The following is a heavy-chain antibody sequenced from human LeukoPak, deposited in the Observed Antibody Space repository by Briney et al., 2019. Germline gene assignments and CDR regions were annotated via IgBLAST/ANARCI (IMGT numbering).Heavy chain of an antibody. CDR2: ISGSGGST. J-gene: IGHJ4*02. Sequence: GGSLRLSCAASGFTFSSYAMSWVRQAPGKGLEWVSAISGSGGSTYYADSVKGRFTISRDNSKNTLYLQMNSLRAEGTAVYYCAKDRLVRGVIIPFDYWGQGTLVTVSS. V-gene: IGHV3-23*01. CDR3: AKDRLVRGVIIPFDY. D-gene: IGHD3-10*01. CDR1: GFTFSSYA.